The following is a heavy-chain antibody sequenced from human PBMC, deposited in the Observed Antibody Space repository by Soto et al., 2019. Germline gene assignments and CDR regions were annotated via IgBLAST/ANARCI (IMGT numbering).Heavy chain of an antibody. CDR2: INVGNDNT. D-gene: IGHD2-21*01. CDR3: ARLGLLSGEGFDS. CDR1: GYVFTDYG. V-gene: IGHV1-3*01. J-gene: IGHJ4*02. Sequence: QVHLVQSGAEVKKPGASVKVSCKASGYVFTDYGLQWVRQASGQRLEWMGWINVGNDNTKYSQKFQGRVTFIRDTSATTAYLELTSLTSEDTAVYYCARLGLLSGEGFDSWGQGTLVTVSS.